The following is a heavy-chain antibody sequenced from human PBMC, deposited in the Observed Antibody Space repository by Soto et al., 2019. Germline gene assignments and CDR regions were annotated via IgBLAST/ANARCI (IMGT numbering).Heavy chain of an antibody. CDR3: ARGRGGSYPYYYYYYGMDV. D-gene: IGHD1-26*01. CDR1: GGSFSGYY. CDR2: INHSGST. Sequence: LSLTCAVYGGSFSGYYWSWIRQPPGKGLEWIGEINHSGSTNYNPSLKSRVTISVDTSKNQFSLKLSSVTAADTAVYYCARGRGGSYPYYYYYYGMDVWGQGTTVTVSS. J-gene: IGHJ6*02. V-gene: IGHV4-34*01.